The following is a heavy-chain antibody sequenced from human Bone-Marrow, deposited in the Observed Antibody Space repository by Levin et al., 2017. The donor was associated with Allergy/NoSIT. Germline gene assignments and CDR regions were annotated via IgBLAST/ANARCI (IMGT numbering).Heavy chain of an antibody. CDR3: ATAKDSGSYYRVDY. Sequence: GGSLRLSCAGSGFTFSRYAMSWVRQAPEKGLEWVSCISGSGGVTYHAASVKGRFTISRDNSENTLYLQMNSLRAEDTAIYYCATAKDSGSYYRVDYWGQGALVTVSS. CDR1: GFTFSRYA. J-gene: IGHJ4*02. V-gene: IGHV3-23*01. CDR2: ISGSGGVT. D-gene: IGHD3-10*01.